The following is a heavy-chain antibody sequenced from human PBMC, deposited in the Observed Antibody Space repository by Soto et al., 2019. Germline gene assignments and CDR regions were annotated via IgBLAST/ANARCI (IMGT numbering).Heavy chain of an antibody. CDR3: ARDSGGMDV. Sequence: QVQLVQSGAEVKKPGASVKISCKTSGYTFTSYALHWVRQAPGQSLEWMGWINAGNGNTKYSQKFQGRVIITRDTSASTASMELRSLRSEDTAVYYFARDSGGMDVWGQGTTVTVSS. CDR2: INAGNGNT. V-gene: IGHV1-3*01. J-gene: IGHJ6*02. CDR1: GYTFTSYA.